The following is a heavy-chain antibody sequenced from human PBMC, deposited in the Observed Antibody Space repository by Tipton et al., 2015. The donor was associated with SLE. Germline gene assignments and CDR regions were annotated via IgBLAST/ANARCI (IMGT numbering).Heavy chain of an antibody. V-gene: IGHV4-59*11. D-gene: IGHD5-12*01. CDR3: ARGEWLRPYYFDY. CDR2: IYYSGST. CDR1: GGSISSHY. J-gene: IGHJ4*02. Sequence: TLSLTCTVSGGSISSHYWSWIRQPPGQGLEWIGYIYYSGSTNYNPSLKSRVTMSVDTSKNQFSLKLSSVTAADTAVYYCARGEWLRPYYFDYWGQGTLVTVSS.